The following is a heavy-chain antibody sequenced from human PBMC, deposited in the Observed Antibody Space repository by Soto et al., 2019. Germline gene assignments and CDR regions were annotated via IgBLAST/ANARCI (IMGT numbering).Heavy chain of an antibody. J-gene: IGHJ4*02. Sequence: PGGSLRLSCAGSGFTFGDSYMSWIRQAPGKGLEWLSYISPGSRYPAYADSVKGRFTISRDNAKNSLYLQMNSLRAEDTAVYYCARDLTAAGPGYWGQGTLVTVSS. CDR2: ISPGSRYP. CDR3: ARDLTAAGPGY. D-gene: IGHD6-13*01. CDR1: GFTFGDSY. V-gene: IGHV3-11*06.